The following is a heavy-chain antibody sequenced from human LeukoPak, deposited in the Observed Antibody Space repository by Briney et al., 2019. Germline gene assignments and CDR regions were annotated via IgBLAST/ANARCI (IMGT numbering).Heavy chain of an antibody. V-gene: IGHV4-34*01. J-gene: IGHJ5*02. D-gene: IGHD3-16*01. Sequence: SETLSLTCAVYGGSFSGYYWSWIRQPPGKGLEWIGLINHSGSTNNNPSLMSRVTISVDKTKNQFSLKLSSVTAADTAVYYCARGLGMITFGGVRTRGNWFDPWGQGALVTVSS. CDR1: GGSFSGYY. CDR2: INHSGST. CDR3: ARGLGMITFGGVRTRGNWFDP.